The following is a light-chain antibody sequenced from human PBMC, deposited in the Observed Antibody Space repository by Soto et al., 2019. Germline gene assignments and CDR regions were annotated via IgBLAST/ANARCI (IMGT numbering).Light chain of an antibody. CDR2: RAS. J-gene: IGKJ2*01. CDR1: QSVGMW. Sequence: DIQMTQSPSTLPASVGDRVTITCRASQSVGMWLAWYQQKPGKAPKLLIYRASSLESGVPSRFSGSRSGTEFTLTISNLQPDDFATYYCQHHYPYSPETFGQGTKLEIK. V-gene: IGKV1-5*01. CDR3: QHHYPYSPET.